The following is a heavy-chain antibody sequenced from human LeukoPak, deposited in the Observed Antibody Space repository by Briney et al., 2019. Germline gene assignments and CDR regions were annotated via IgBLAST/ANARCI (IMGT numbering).Heavy chain of an antibody. CDR2: IYSGGST. CDR3: ARDGYSSGWYYFDY. CDR1: GFTVSSDF. Sequence: GGSLRLSCAASGFTVSSDFMSWVRQAPRKGLEWVSVIYSGGSTYYADSVKGRFTISRDNSKNTLYLQMNSLRAEDTAVYYCARDGYSSGWYYFDYWGQGTLVTVSS. D-gene: IGHD6-19*01. V-gene: IGHV3-66*01. J-gene: IGHJ4*02.